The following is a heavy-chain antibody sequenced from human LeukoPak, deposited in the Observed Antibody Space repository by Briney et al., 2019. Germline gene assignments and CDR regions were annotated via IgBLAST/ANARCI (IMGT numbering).Heavy chain of an antibody. CDR1: GGSISSSSCY. Sequence: SETLSLTCTVAGGSISSSSCYWGWIRQSPGKGLEWIGYIFYIGSTNYNPSLKSRVTISVDTSKNQFSLKLSSVTAADTAVYYCARRNRITVFGVVDSYYSDYWGQGTLVTVSS. J-gene: IGHJ4*02. V-gene: IGHV4-61*05. CDR2: IFYIGST. D-gene: IGHD3-3*01. CDR3: ARRNRITVFGVVDSYYSDY.